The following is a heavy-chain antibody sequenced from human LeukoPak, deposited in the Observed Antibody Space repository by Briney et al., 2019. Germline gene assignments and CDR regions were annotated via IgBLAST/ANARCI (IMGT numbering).Heavy chain of an antibody. CDR2: INPNSGGT. V-gene: IGHV1-2*06. CDR1: GYTFTGYY. D-gene: IGHD2-15*01. J-gene: IGHJ3*02. Sequence: ASVKVSCKASGYTFTGYYMHWVRQAPGQGLEWMERINPNSGGTNYAQKFQGRVTMTRDTSISTAYMELSRLRSDDTAVYYCARGRRIYPPSHDAFDIWGQGTMVTVSS. CDR3: ARGRRIYPPSHDAFDI.